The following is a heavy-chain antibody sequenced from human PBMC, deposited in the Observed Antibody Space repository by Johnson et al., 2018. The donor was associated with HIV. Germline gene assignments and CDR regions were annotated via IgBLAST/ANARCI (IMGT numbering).Heavy chain of an antibody. V-gene: IGHV3-66*04. CDR1: GFSVSDNY. Sequence: EVQLVESGGGVVQPGRSLRLSCAVTGFSVSDNYMTWVRQAPGRGLEWVSSIYRSGTTYHASSVKGRFTISRDDSKNTLYLQMNSLRADDTAVYYCARRVGWTFEEAFDIWGQGTAVTVSP. D-gene: IGHD3-10*01. CDR3: ARRVGWTFEEAFDI. CDR2: IYRSGTT. J-gene: IGHJ3*02.